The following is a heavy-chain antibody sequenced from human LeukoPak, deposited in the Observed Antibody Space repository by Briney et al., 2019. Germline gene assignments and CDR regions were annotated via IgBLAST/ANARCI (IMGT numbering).Heavy chain of an antibody. D-gene: IGHD1-26*01. J-gene: IGHJ4*02. CDR3: ASYSVSGSYGY. Sequence: QPGGSLRLSCAASGFTFSSYAMHWVRQAPGKGLEWVAVISYDGSNKYYAESVKGRFTISRDDSKNTLYLQMNNLRAEDTAVYYCASYSVSGSYGYWGQGTLVTVSS. CDR1: GFTFSSYA. CDR2: ISYDGSNK. V-gene: IGHV3-30-3*01.